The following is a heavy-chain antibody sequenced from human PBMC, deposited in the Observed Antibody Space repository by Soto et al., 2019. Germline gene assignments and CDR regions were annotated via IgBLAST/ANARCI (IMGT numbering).Heavy chain of an antibody. CDR1: GGSFIGYY. CDR3: ARGSSLDY. CDR2: INHSGST. Sequence: PSETLSLTCSVYGGSFIGYYWSWIRQPPGKGLEWIGEINHSGSTNYNPSLKSRVTISVDTSKNQFSLKLSSVTAADTAVYYCARGSSLDYWGQGTLVTVSS. V-gene: IGHV4-34*01. J-gene: IGHJ4*02. D-gene: IGHD6-6*01.